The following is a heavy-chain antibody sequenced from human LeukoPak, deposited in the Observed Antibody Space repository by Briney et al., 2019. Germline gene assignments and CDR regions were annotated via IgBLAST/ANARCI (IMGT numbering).Heavy chain of an antibody. CDR3: ASSSRVATINPFPRPEADLFDY. Sequence: GASVKVSCKASGGTFSSYAISWVRQAPGQGLEWMGRIIPILGIANYAQKFQGRVTITADKSTSTAYMELSSLRSEDTAVYYCASSSRVATINPFPRPEADLFDYWGQGTLVTVSS. J-gene: IGHJ4*02. CDR2: IIPILGIA. V-gene: IGHV1-69*04. CDR1: GGTFSSYA. D-gene: IGHD5-12*01.